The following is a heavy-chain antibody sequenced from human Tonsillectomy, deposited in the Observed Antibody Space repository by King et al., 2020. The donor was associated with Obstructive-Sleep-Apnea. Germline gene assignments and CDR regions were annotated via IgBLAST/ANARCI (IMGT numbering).Heavy chain of an antibody. Sequence: QLQESGPGLVKPSETLSLTCSVSGGSITYNCWSWIRQSPGNGLEWIGYICDVGSTNYNPSLESRVTISLDTSKNQFSLNLKSVTAADTAVYHCARRAVAGSMRAFDIWGQGTMVIVSS. J-gene: IGHJ3*02. CDR2: ICDVGST. V-gene: IGHV4-59*08. D-gene: IGHD2-15*01. CDR3: ARRAVAGSMRAFDI. CDR1: GGSITYNC.